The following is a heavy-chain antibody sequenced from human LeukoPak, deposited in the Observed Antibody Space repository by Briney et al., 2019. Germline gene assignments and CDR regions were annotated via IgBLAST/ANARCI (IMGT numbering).Heavy chain of an antibody. Sequence: RTGGSLRLSCAASGFTFSDYYMSWIRQAPGKGLEWVSYIIGSSTFTNYADSVKGRFTISRDNAKNSLFLQIISLRAEDTAVYYCARDRGYKSFDYWGQGALVTVSS. CDR2: IIGSSTFT. CDR1: GFTFSDYY. D-gene: IGHD3-10*01. V-gene: IGHV3-11*06. CDR3: ARDRGYKSFDY. J-gene: IGHJ4*02.